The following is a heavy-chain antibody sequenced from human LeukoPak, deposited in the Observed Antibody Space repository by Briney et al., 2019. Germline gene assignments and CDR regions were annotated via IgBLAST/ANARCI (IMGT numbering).Heavy chain of an antibody. V-gene: IGHV1-8*01. J-gene: IGHJ3*02. CDR3: AGTHKWQWLVKRRAFDI. CDR1: GYTFTSYD. Sequence: GASVKVSCKASGYTFTSYDINWVRQATGQGLEWMGWMNPNSGNTGYAQKFQGRVTMTRNTSISTAYMELSSLRSEDTAVYYCAGTHKWQWLVKRRAFDIWGQGTMVTVSS. D-gene: IGHD6-19*01. CDR2: MNPNSGNT.